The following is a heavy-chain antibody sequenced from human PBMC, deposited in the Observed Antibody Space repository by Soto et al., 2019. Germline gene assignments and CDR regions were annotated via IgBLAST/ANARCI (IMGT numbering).Heavy chain of an antibody. D-gene: IGHD4-4*01. CDR1: GFTFSSYA. J-gene: IGHJ5*02. CDR2: ISGSGGST. CDR3: AKVEALQHFYNWFDP. V-gene: IGHV3-23*01. Sequence: EVQLLESGGGLVQPGGSLRLSCAASGFTFSSYAMRWVRQAPGKGLEWVSAISGSGGSTYYADSVKGRFTISRDNSKNTLYLQMNSLRAEDTAVYYCAKVEALQHFYNWFDPWGQGTLVTVSS.